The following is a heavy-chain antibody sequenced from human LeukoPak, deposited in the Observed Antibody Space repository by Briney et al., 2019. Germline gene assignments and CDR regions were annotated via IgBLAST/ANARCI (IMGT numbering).Heavy chain of an antibody. CDR3: LRVDDTNGHNWFDP. J-gene: IGHJ5*02. V-gene: IGHV3-74*01. Sequence: GGSLRLSCAASGFSFSYYWMHWVRQGSGRGPVWVSRIIGDGTRTDYADSVKGRFTISRDNAKSTLYLQMNSLTVEDTAVYYCLRVDDTNGHNWFDPWGQGTLVTVSS. CDR1: GFSFSYYW. CDR2: IIGDGTRT. D-gene: IGHD2-8*01.